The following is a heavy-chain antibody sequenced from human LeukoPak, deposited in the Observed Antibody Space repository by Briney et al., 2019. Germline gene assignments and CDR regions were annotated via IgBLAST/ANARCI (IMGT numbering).Heavy chain of an antibody. D-gene: IGHD4-23*01. CDR1: GFTFDDYG. CDR2: INWNGGST. V-gene: IGHV3-20*04. CDR3: AKDHQQYGGNTGFDY. Sequence: PGGSLRLSCAASGFTFDDYGMSWVRQAPGKGLEWVSGINWNGGSTGYADSVKGRFTISRDNAKNSLYLQMNSLRAEDTAVYYCAKDHQQYGGNTGFDYWGQGTLVTVSS. J-gene: IGHJ4*02.